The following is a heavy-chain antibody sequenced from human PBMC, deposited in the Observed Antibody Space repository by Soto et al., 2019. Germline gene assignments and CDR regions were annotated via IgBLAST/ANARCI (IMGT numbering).Heavy chain of an antibody. CDR2: IRGFSPYT. J-gene: IGHJ6*02. V-gene: IGHV3-21*01. CDR3: ARDRGYDAHDYYYNAMDV. D-gene: IGHD2-15*01. CDR1: GFTSRTYT. Sequence: GGSLRLSCISSGFTSRTYTMNWVRQAPGKGLEWVSGIRGFSPYTFYAESVKGRFTISRDNAKNSLYLQMNSLRAEDTAVYYCARDRGYDAHDYYYNAMDVWGQGTTVTVSS.